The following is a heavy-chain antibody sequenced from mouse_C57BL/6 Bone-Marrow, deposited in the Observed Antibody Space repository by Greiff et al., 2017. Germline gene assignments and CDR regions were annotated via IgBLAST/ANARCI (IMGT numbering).Heavy chain of an antibody. CDR1: GYTFTGYW. CDR3: ARGNQDRCFDV. V-gene: IGHV1-9*01. CDR2: ILPGSGST. Sequence: QVQLKESGAELMKPGASVKLSCKATGYTFTGYWIEWVKQRPGHGLEWIGEILPGSGSTNYNDKFKGKATFTADTSSNTAYMQLSSLTTEDSAIYYCARGNQDRCFDVWGTGTTVTVSS. D-gene: IGHD2-1*01. J-gene: IGHJ1*03.